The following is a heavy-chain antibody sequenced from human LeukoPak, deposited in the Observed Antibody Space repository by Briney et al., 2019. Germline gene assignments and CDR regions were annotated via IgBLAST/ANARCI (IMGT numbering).Heavy chain of an antibody. D-gene: IGHD3-22*01. V-gene: IGHV3-30-3*01. CDR1: GFTFSSYA. CDR2: ISYDGSNK. J-gene: IGHJ4*02. Sequence: PGGSLRLSCAASGFTFSSYAMHWVRQAPGKGLEWVAVISYDGSNKYYADSVKGRFTISRDNSKNTLYLQMNSLRAEDTAVYYCGGSGYNDYWGQGTLVTVSS. CDR3: GGSGYNDY.